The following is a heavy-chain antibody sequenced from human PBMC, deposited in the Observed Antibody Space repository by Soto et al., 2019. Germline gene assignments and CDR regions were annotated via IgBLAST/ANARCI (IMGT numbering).Heavy chain of an antibody. CDR2: IYYSGST. CDR1: GDSVNGYY. V-gene: IGHV4-59*02. Sequence: PSETLSLTCTVSGDSVNGYYWSWIRQPPGRGLECIGYIYYSGSTNYSPSLKSRVTMSVDTSKNQFSLKLSSVTAADTAVYYCARVCYYDFWSGYYEKKYYYYGMDVWGQGTTVTVSS. J-gene: IGHJ6*02. CDR3: ARVCYYDFWSGYYEKKYYYYGMDV. D-gene: IGHD3-3*01.